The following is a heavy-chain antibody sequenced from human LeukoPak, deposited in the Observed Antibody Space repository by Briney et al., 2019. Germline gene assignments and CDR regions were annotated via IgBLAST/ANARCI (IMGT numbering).Heavy chain of an antibody. CDR3: ARRDSSGYGADY. D-gene: IGHD3-22*01. CDR1: GGSISSYY. Sequence: SETLSLTCTVSGGSISSYYWSWIRQPPGKGLEWIGYIYYSGSTNYNPSLKSRVTISVDTSKNQFSLKLSSVTAADTAVYYCARRDSSGYGADYWGQGTLATVSS. CDR2: IYYSGST. J-gene: IGHJ4*02. V-gene: IGHV4-59*01.